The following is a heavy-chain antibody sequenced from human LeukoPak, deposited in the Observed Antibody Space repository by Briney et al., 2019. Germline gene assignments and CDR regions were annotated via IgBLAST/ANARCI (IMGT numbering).Heavy chain of an antibody. V-gene: IGHV3-23*01. Sequence: GGSLRLSCGASGFTFSSYGMSWVRQAPGRGLEWVSAISVSGGSTYYTDSVKGRFTISRDDSKNTLYLQMNSLRAEDTAVYYCAKERGTKPFDYWGQGTLVTVSS. J-gene: IGHJ4*02. D-gene: IGHD3-16*01. CDR1: GFTFSSYG. CDR2: ISVSGGST. CDR3: AKERGTKPFDY.